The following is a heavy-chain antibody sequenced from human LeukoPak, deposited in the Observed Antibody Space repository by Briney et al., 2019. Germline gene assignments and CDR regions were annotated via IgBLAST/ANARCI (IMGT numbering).Heavy chain of an antibody. V-gene: IGHV4-34*01. J-gene: IGHJ1*01. Sequence: TSETLSLTCAVYGGSFSGYYWSWIRQPPGKGLEWIGEINHSGSTNYNPSLKSRVTISVDTSKNQFSLKLSSVTAADTAVYYCARGPRSLALRYFQHWGQGTLVTVSS. D-gene: IGHD3-16*01. CDR3: ARGPRSLALRYFQH. CDR2: INHSGST. CDR1: GGSFSGYY.